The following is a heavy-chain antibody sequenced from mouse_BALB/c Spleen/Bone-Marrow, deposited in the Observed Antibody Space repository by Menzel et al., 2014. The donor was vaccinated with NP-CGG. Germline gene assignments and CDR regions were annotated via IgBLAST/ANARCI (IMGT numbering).Heavy chain of an antibody. CDR2: ISSGGNNT. CDR3: ASFITTTSPWFAY. D-gene: IGHD1-2*01. J-gene: IGHJ3*01. CDR1: GFTFXTYT. Sequence: EVHLVESGGDLVKPGGSLKLSCAASGFTFXTYTMSWVRQTPEKRLEWVATISSGGNNTYYPDSLKGRFTISRDNAKNNLYLQMSSLRSEDTALYYCASFITTTSPWFAYWGQGTLVTVSA. V-gene: IGHV5-9*03.